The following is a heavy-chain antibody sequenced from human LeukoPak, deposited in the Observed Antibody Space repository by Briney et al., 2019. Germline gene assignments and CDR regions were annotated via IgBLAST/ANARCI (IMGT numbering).Heavy chain of an antibody. CDR3: ARGAYGSGSYDDYYYYMDV. CDR2: IYPGDSDT. Sequence: GESLKISCKGSGYSFTSYWIGWVRQMPGKGLEWMGIIYPGDSDTRYSPSFQGQVTISADKSISTAYLQWSSLKASDTAMYYCARGAYGSGSYDDYYYYMDVWGKGTTVTISS. J-gene: IGHJ6*03. D-gene: IGHD3-10*01. V-gene: IGHV5-51*01. CDR1: GYSFTSYW.